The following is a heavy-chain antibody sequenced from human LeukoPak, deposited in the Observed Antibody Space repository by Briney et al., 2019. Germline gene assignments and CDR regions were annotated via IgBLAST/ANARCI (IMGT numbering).Heavy chain of an antibody. V-gene: IGHV3-30-3*01. Sequence: GGSLRLSCAASGFTFSSYAMHWVRQAPGKGLEWVAVISYDGSNKYYADSVKGRFTISRDNSNNTLYLQLNSLRGEDSAVYYCARENVVPAAQGENYFDYWGQGTLVTVSS. CDR1: GFTFSSYA. CDR2: ISYDGSNK. D-gene: IGHD2-2*01. CDR3: ARENVVPAAQGENYFDY. J-gene: IGHJ4*02.